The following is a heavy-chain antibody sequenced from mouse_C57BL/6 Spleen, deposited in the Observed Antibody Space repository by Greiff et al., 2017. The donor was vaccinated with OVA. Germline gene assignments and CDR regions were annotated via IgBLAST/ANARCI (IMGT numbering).Heavy chain of an antibody. Sequence: EVQLQQSGPVLARPGASVKMSCKTSGYTFTSYWMHWVKQRPGQGLEWIGAIYPGNSDTSYNQKFKGKAKLTAVTSASTAYMELSSLTNEDSAVYYCTKGYGNYEDAMDYWGQGTSVTVSS. D-gene: IGHD2-1*01. J-gene: IGHJ4*01. CDR1: GYTFTSYW. CDR3: TKGYGNYEDAMDY. V-gene: IGHV1-5*01. CDR2: IYPGNSDT.